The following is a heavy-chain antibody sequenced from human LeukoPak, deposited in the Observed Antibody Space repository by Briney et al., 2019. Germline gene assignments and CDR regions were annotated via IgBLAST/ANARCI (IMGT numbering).Heavy chain of an antibody. D-gene: IGHD3-9*01. Sequence: PSETLSLTCTAPGGSISTYSWSWIRQPPGKGLEWIGYIYYSGSPNYNPSLQSRLTISVDTSKNQFSLNLRSVTAADTAVYYCATVLAGYYVFDYWGQGTLVTVSS. V-gene: IGHV4-59*01. CDR1: GGSISTYS. CDR2: IYYSGSP. J-gene: IGHJ4*02. CDR3: ATVLAGYYVFDY.